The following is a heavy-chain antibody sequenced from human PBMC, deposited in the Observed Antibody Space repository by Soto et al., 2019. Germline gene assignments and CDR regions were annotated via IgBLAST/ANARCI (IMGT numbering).Heavy chain of an antibody. J-gene: IGHJ6*02. CDR2: ISGSGGST. V-gene: IGHV3-23*01. CDR3: ARDSLRRGMEV. CDR1: GFTFSSYA. Sequence: GGSLRLSCAASGFTFSSYAMIWVRQAPGKGLEWVSAISGSGGSTYYADSVKGRFTISRDNSKNTLYLQMNSLRAEDTAVYYCARDSLRRGMEVWGQGTTVTVSS.